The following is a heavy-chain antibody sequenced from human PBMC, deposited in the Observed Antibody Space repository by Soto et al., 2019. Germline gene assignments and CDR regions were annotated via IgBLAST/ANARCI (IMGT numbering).Heavy chain of an antibody. V-gene: IGHV3-21*01. CDR1: GFTFTRYS. Sequence: GSLRLPCAASGFTFTRYSMNWVRQAPGKGLEWVSSISSTTNYIYYAASMKGRFTVSRDNAKNSVYLEMNSLSAEDTALYYCARESEDLTSNFDYWGQGTLVTVSS. CDR2: ISSTTNYI. J-gene: IGHJ4*02. CDR3: ARESEDLTSNFDY.